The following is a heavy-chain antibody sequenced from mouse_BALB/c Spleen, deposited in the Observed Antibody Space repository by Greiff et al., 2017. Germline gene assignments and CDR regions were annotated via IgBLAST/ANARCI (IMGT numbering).Heavy chain of an antibody. V-gene: IGHV5-17*02. CDR2: ISSGSSTI. CDR3: ASSYYGSSAMDY. Sequence: EVQGVESGGGLVQPGGSRKLSCAASGFTSSSFGMHWVRQAPEKGLEWVAYISSGSSTIYYADTVKGRFTISRDNPKNTLFLQMTSLRSEDTAMYYCASSYYGSSAMDYWGQGTSVTVSS. CDR1: GFTSSSFG. J-gene: IGHJ4*01. D-gene: IGHD1-1*01.